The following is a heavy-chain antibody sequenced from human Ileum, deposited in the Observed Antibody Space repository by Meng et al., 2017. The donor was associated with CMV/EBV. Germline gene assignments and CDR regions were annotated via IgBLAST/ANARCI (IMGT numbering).Heavy chain of an antibody. V-gene: IGHV3-30*04. CDR2: ISYNGGNQ. CDR1: GFTFSHYA. J-gene: IGHJ4*02. CDR3: GRERTGYYIEC. Sequence: GESLKISCATSGFTFSHYAMHWVRQAPGKGLEWVAMISYNGGNQFYADSVRGRFTISRDSVKNTLSLQMNSLRGDDTAKYYCGRERTGYYIECWGQGTSVTVSS. D-gene: IGHD3-9*01.